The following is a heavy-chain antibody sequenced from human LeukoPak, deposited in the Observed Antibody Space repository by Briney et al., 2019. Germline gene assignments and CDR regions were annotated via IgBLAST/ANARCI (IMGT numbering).Heavy chain of an antibody. D-gene: IGHD4-17*01. CDR1: GFTFSSYS. Sequence: PGGSLRLSCAASGFTFSSYSMNWVRQAPGKGLEWVSAISGSGGSTYYADSVKGRFTISRDNSKNTLYLQMNSLRAEDTAVYYCAKNDYGDYGVFDYWGQGTLVTVSS. V-gene: IGHV3-23*01. J-gene: IGHJ4*02. CDR3: AKNDYGDYGVFDY. CDR2: ISGSGGST.